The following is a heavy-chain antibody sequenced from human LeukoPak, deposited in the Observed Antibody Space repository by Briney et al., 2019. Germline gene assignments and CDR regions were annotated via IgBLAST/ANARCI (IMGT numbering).Heavy chain of an antibody. V-gene: IGHV4-59*08. D-gene: IGHD3-10*01. CDR2: IYYSGST. CDR3: ARRSDYYGSGSFSPFDY. Sequence: SETLSLTCTGSGGSISSSYWSWIRQPPGKGLEWIGYIYYSGSTNYNPSLKSRVTISVDTSKNQFSLKLSSVTAADTAVYYCARRSDYYGSGSFSPFDYWGQGTLVTVSS. CDR1: GGSISSSY. J-gene: IGHJ4*02.